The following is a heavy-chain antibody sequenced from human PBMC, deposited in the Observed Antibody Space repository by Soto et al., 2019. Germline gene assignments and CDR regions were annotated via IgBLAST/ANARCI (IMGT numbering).Heavy chain of an antibody. Sequence: PXATLSLTCAVSGGSISSSNWWSWVRQPPGKGLEWIGEIYHSGSTNYNPSLKSRVTISVDKSKNQFSLKLSSVTAADTAVYYCARHRLRGGSSWYLFDYWGQGTLVTVSS. V-gene: IGHV4-4*02. CDR2: IYHSGST. D-gene: IGHD6-13*01. J-gene: IGHJ4*02. CDR3: ARHRLRGGSSWYLFDY. CDR1: GGSISSSNW.